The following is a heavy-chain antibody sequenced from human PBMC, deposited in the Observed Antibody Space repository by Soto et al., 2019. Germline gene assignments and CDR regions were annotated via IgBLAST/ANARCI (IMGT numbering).Heavy chain of an antibody. V-gene: IGHV4-39*01. CDR1: GCSISSSSYY. D-gene: IGHD5-12*01. J-gene: IGHJ5*02. CDR2: IYYSGST. Sequence: QLQLQESGPGLVKPSETLSLTCTVSGCSISSSSYYWGWIRQPPGKGLEWIGSIYYSGSTYCNPSLQRRVTISFDTSKNQGSLKLSSVTAADTDVYYCARLTVGRWLRLRGRWFDHWGQGTLVTVSS. CDR3: ARLTVGRWLRLRGRWFDH.